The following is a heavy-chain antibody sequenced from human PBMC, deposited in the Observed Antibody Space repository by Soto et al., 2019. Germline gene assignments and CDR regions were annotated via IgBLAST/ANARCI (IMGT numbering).Heavy chain of an antibody. CDR2: VYYNGFT. D-gene: IGHD3-3*01. J-gene: IGHJ5*02. Sequence: SETLSLTCTVSGGSISSSNYYWAWIRQSPGKGLEWIGSVYYNGFTYYNSSLKSRVTISVDTSKNQFSLKLTSVTAADTAVYYCARMGDFWSGPGELDPWGQGTLVTVSS. CDR3: ARMGDFWSGPGELDP. CDR1: GGSISSSNYY. V-gene: IGHV4-39*01.